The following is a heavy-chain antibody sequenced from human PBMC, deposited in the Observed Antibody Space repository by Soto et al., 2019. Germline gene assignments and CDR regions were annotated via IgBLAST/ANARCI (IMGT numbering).Heavy chain of an antibody. V-gene: IGHV1-3*01. CDR1: GYTFTSYA. Sequence: GASLKVSCKASGYTFTSYAMHWVRQAPGQRLEWMGWINAGNGNTKYSQKFQGRVTITRDTSASTAYMELSSLRSEDTAVYYCARDYYDSSGYYYGMDVWGQGTTVTVSS. J-gene: IGHJ6*02. D-gene: IGHD3-22*01. CDR2: INAGNGNT. CDR3: ARDYYDSSGYYYGMDV.